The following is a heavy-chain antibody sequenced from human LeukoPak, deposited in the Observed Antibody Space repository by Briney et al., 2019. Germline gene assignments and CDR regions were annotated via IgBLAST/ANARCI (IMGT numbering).Heavy chain of an antibody. V-gene: IGHV3-53*01. CDR2: MYSAGST. J-gene: IGHJ4*02. Sequence: SGGSLRLSCAASGFIVSSNYMSWVRQAPGKGLEWVSIMYSAGSTYYADSVRGRFTISRDSSKNTVSLQMNSLRVEDTAVYYCASGGTGARKYYSDPFHYWGQGTLVTVSS. CDR1: GFIVSSNY. D-gene: IGHD3-10*01. CDR3: ASGGTGARKYYSDPFHY.